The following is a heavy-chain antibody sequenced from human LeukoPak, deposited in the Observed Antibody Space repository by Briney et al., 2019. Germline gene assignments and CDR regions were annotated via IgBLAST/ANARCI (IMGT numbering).Heavy chain of an antibody. CDR3: ARSRGVATIPYGMDV. CDR1: GFTFTNYA. Sequence: GGSLRLSCAASGFTFTNYAMSWVRQAPGKGLEWVSGISGGGGSTYYADSVKGRFTISKDNSKNTLYLQMNSLRAEDTAVYYCARSRGVATIPYGMDVWGQGTTVTVSS. J-gene: IGHJ6*02. V-gene: IGHV3-23*01. CDR2: ISGGGGST. D-gene: IGHD5-12*01.